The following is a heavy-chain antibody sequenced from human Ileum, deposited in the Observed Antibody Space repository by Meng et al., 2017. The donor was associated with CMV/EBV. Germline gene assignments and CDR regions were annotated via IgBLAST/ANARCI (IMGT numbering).Heavy chain of an antibody. J-gene: IGHJ5*02. Sequence: YILTSYYRHWVREAPGQGLEWMRIINASGGSTSYAQKFQGRVTMTRDTSTSTVYMELSSLRSEDTAVYYCARGYPPLATTVVTRWFDPWGQGTLSPSPQ. CDR2: INASGGST. D-gene: IGHD4-23*01. V-gene: IGHV1-46*01. CDR3: ARGYPPLATTVVTRWFDP. CDR1: YILTSYY.